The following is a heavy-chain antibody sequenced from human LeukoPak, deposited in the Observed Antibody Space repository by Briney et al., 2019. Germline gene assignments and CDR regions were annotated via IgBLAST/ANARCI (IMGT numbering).Heavy chain of an antibody. J-gene: IGHJ5*02. Sequence: GGSLRLSCAASGFTFSSYSMNWVRQAPGEGLEWVSYISSSSSTIYYADSVKGRFTISRDNAKNSLYLQMNSLRAEDTAVYYCARAFTVTTNWFDPWGQGTLVTVSS. CDR3: ARAFTVTTNWFDP. V-gene: IGHV3-48*01. CDR1: GFTFSSYS. CDR2: ISSSSSTI. D-gene: IGHD4-17*01.